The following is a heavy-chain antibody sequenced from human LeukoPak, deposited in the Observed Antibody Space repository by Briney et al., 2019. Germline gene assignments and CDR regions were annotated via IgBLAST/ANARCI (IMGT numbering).Heavy chain of an antibody. V-gene: IGHV3-30-3*01. J-gene: IGHJ4*02. Sequence: GGSLRLSCAASGFTFSSYAMHWVRQAPGKGLEWVAVISYDGSNKYYADSVKGRFTISRDNSKNTLCLQMNSLRAEDTAVYYCARGGSSWNEFDYWGQGTLVTVSS. CDR1: GFTFSSYA. D-gene: IGHD6-13*01. CDR3: ARGGSSWNEFDY. CDR2: ISYDGSNK.